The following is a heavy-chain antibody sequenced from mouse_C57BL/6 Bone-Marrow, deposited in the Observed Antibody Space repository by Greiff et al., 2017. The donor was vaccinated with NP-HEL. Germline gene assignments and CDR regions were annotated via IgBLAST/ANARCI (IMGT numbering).Heavy chain of an antibody. CDR2: IYPRSGNT. V-gene: IGHV1-81*01. D-gene: IGHD1-1*01. CDR3: ARDYYGGSFYYYAMDY. Sequence: VQLQQSGAELARPGASVKLSCKASGYTFTSYGISWVKQRTGQGLEWIGEIYPRSGNTYYNEKFKGKATLTADKSSSTAYMELRSLTSEDSAVYFCARDYYGGSFYYYAMDYWGQGTSVTVSS. J-gene: IGHJ4*01. CDR1: GYTFTSYG.